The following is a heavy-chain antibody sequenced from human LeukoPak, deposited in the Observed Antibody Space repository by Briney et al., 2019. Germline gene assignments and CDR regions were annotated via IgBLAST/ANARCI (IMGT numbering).Heavy chain of an antibody. CDR2: IYYTGIT. CDR1: GGSISSYY. Sequence: SETLSLTCTVSGGSISSYYWSWIRQPPGKGLEWIGYIYYTGITNYNPSLKSRVTISVDTSKNQFSLKLSSVTAADTAVYYCARQTMVRGVISYYYYYMDVWGKGTTVTISS. J-gene: IGHJ6*03. V-gene: IGHV4-59*01. CDR3: ARQTMVRGVISYYYYYMDV. D-gene: IGHD3-10*01.